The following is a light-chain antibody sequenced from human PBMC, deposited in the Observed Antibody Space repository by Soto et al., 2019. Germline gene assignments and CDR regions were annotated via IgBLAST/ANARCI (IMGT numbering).Light chain of an antibody. Sequence: QAVVTQPPSASGTPGQRVTISCSGSSSNIGSNTVNWYQQLPGTAPKLLIYSNNQRPSGVPDRFSGSKSGTSASLAISGLQSEDEADYYCCSYAGSYTYVFGTGTKVTVL. CDR1: SSNIGSNT. J-gene: IGLJ1*01. V-gene: IGLV1-44*01. CDR3: CSYAGSYTYV. CDR2: SNN.